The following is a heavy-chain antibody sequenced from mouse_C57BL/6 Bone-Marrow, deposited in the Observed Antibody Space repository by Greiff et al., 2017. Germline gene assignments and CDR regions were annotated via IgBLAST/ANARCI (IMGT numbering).Heavy chain of an antibody. CDR3: ARWYALGCSADWYFDV. CDR1: GYTFTNYW. D-gene: IGHD1-1*02. V-gene: IGHV1-63*01. CDR2: IYPGGGYT. Sequence: VQLQQSGAELVRPGTSVKMSCKASGYTFTNYWIGWAKQRPGHGLEWIGDIYPGGGYTNYNEKFKGKATLTADKSSSTAYMQFSSLTSEDSAIYYCARWYALGCSADWYFDVWGGGTTVTVSS. J-gene: IGHJ1*01.